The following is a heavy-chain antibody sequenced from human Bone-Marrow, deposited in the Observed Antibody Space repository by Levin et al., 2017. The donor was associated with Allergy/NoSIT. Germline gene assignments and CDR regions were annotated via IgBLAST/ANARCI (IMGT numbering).Heavy chain of an antibody. J-gene: IGHJ4*02. V-gene: IGHV3-30*03. CDR1: GFTFSSYG. CDR3: APVVVAAIPINDY. D-gene: IGHD2-15*01. CDR2: ISYDGSNK. Sequence: GESLKISCAASGFTFSSYGMHWVRQAPGKGLEWVAVISYDGSNKYYADSVKGRFTISRDNSKNTLYLQMNSLRAEDTAVYYCAPVVVAAIPINDYWGQGTLVTVSS.